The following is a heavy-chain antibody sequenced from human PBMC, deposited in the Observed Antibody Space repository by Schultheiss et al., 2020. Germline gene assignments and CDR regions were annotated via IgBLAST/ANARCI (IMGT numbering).Heavy chain of an antibody. CDR2: ISYDGSNK. D-gene: IGHD3-22*01. J-gene: IGHJ4*02. CDR1: GFTFSSYA. Sequence: GGSLRLSCAASGFTFSSYAMHWVRQAPGKGLEWVAVISYDGSNKYYADSVKGRFTISRDNSKNTLYLQMNSLRAEDTAVYYCWTQYYDSSGRTIDYGGQGTLVTVS. V-gene: IGHV3-30-3*01. CDR3: WTQYYDSSGRTIDY.